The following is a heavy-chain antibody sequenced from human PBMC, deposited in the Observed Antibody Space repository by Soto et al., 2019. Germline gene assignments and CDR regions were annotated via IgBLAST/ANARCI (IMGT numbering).Heavy chain of an antibody. CDR3: ARDRCTGTSCCWKYFDN. CDR1: GYSFTSYG. D-gene: IGHD2-2*01. CDR2: ISGYNSDT. J-gene: IGHJ4*02. Sequence: QVQLVQSGAEVKKPGASVKVSCKASGYSFTSYGISWVRQAPGQGLEWMGWISGYNSDTKYDQKFQGRVTMTTDTSTSTVYMELRTLRSDDTAVYYCARDRCTGTSCCWKYFDNWGQGTLVTVSS. V-gene: IGHV1-18*01.